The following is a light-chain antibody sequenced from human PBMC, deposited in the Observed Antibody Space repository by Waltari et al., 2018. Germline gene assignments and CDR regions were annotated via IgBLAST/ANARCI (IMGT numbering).Light chain of an antibody. CDR1: QSVGTC. J-gene: IGKJ2*01. V-gene: IGKV1-5*03. CDR2: MAS. Sequence: DIQMTQSPSTLSASVGDRVTISCRASQSVGTCLAWYQQKPGKAPKLLIYMASSLESGVPSRFSGSGSGTEVTLTISSLQPDDFATYSCQQYSSFSTFGQGTKV. CDR3: QQYSSFST.